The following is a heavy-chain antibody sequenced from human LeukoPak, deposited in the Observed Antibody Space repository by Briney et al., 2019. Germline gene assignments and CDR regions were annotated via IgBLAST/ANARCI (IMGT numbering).Heavy chain of an antibody. CDR1: GFTFSSYE. Sequence: GGSLRLSCAASGFTFSSYEMNWVRQAPGKRLEWISSISSSSSYIYYADSVKGRFTISRDNAKNSLYLQMNSLRAEDTAVYYCARGDYGSGSYLSSYWGQGTLVTVSS. CDR2: ISSSSSYI. CDR3: ARGDYGSGSYLSSY. V-gene: IGHV3-21*01. J-gene: IGHJ4*02. D-gene: IGHD3-10*01.